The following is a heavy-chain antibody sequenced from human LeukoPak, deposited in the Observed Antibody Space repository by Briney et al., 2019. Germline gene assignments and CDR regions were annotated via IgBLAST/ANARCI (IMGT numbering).Heavy chain of an antibody. D-gene: IGHD6-13*01. V-gene: IGHV1-2*02. CDR1: GYTFTCYY. Sequence: GASVTVSFKASGYTFTCYYMHWVRQAPGQGLEWMGWINPNSGGTNYTQKFQGRVTMTRDTSISTAYMELSRLRSDDTAVYYCARGRFAAGTRWMGYWGQGTLVTVSS. CDR2: INPNSGGT. J-gene: IGHJ4*02. CDR3: ARGRFAAGTRWMGY.